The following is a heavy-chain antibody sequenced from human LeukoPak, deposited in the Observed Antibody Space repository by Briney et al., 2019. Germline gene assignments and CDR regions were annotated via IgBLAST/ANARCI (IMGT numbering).Heavy chain of an antibody. Sequence: ASVKVSCKASGYTFTGYYMHWVRQAPGQGLEWMGRINPNSGGTNYAQKFQGRVTMTRDTSISTAYMEPSRLRSDDTAVYYCARAYYDILTGYLYNWFDPWGQGTLVTVSS. D-gene: IGHD3-9*01. CDR3: ARAYYDILTGYLYNWFDP. V-gene: IGHV1-2*06. J-gene: IGHJ5*02. CDR2: INPNSGGT. CDR1: GYTFTGYY.